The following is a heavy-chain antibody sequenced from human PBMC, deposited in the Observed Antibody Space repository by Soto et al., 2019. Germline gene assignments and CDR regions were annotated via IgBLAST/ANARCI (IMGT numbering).Heavy chain of an antibody. CDR3: ARENILIAAAGYPEY. V-gene: IGHV3-30-3*01. J-gene: IGHJ4*02. CDR1: GFTFSSYA. D-gene: IGHD6-13*01. CDR2: ISYYGSNK. Sequence: GGSLRLSCAASGFTFSSYAMHWVRQAPGKGLEWVAVISYYGSNKYYADSVKGRFTISRDNSKNTLYLQMNSLRAEDTAVYYCARENILIAAAGYPEYWGKGNLVNVST.